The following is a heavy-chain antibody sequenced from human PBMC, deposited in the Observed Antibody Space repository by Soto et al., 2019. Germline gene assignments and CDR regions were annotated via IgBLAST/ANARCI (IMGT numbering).Heavy chain of an antibody. V-gene: IGHV4-61*01. CDR2: IYYSGTS. D-gene: IGHD3-22*01. CDR1: GGSVSSGSYY. Sequence: QVQLQESGPGLVKPSETLSLTCTVSGGSVSSGSYYWNRIRQPPGKGLEWIGYIYYSGTSNYNPSLKSRVTISLDMSKNQFSLKLGSVTAADTAFYYCARGDSRGFSWGQGTLVTVSS. CDR3: ARGDSRGFS. J-gene: IGHJ5*02.